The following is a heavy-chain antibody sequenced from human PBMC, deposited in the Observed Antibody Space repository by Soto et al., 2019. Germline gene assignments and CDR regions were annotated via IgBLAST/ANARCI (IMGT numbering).Heavy chain of an antibody. CDR2: MNPNSGNT. CDR1: GYTFTSYD. D-gene: IGHD3-10*01. Sequence: QVQLVQSGAEVKKPGASVKVSCKASGYTFTSYDINWVRQATGQGLEWMGWMNPNSGNTGYAQKFQGRVTMTRNTSISTAYMELSSLRSEDTAVYYCARGRITMVRGVPYYYYYGMDVWGQGTTVTVSS. CDR3: ARGRITMVRGVPYYYYYGMDV. J-gene: IGHJ6*02. V-gene: IGHV1-8*01.